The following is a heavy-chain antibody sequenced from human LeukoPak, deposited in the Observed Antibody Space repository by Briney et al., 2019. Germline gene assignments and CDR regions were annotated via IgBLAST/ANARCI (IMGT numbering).Heavy chain of an antibody. J-gene: IGHJ4*02. CDR3: AKGGLGNDYIDY. D-gene: IGHD3-16*01. V-gene: IGHV3-23*01. CDR1: GFTFSRHA. Sequence: PGGSLRLSCAASGFTFSRHAMSWVRQAPGKGLEWVSAISGSGGSTYYADSAKGRFTISRDNSKNTLYLQMNSLRAEDTAVYYCAKGGLGNDYIDYWGQGTLATVSS. CDR2: ISGSGGST.